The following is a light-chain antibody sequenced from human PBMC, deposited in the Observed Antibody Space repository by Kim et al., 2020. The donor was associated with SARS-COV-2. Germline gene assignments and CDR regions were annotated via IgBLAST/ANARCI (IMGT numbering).Light chain of an antibody. CDR2: AKN. J-gene: IGLJ1*01. Sequence: AMGQTVRITCQGDSLRRYYASCYQQRPGQGPVLVIYAKNNRPSGIPDRFSGSSAGNIASLTITGAQAEDEADYYCNSRDSSRASYVFGTGTKVTVL. CDR3: NSRDSSRASYV. CDR1: SLRRYY. V-gene: IGLV3-19*01.